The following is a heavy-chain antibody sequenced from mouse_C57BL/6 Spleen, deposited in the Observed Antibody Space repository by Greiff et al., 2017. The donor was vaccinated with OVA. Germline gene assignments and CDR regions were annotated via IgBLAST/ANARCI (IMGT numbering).Heavy chain of an antibody. J-gene: IGHJ2*01. V-gene: IGHV14-3*01. CDR2: IDPANGNT. CDR3: ARDTTVVEDYFDY. CDR1: GFNIKNTY. Sequence: EVMLVESVAELVRPGASVKLSCTASGFNIKNTYMHWVKQRPEQGLEWIGRIDPANGNTKYAPKFQGKATITADTSSNTAYLQLSSLTSEDTAIYYCARDTTVVEDYFDYWGQGTTLTVSS. D-gene: IGHD1-1*01.